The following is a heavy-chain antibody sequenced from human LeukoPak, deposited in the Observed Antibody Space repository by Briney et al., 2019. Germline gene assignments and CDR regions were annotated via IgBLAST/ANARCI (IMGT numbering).Heavy chain of an antibody. Sequence: PSETLSLTCTVSGYSISSGYYWGWIRQPPGRGLEWIGSISNSGSTYYNPSLKSRVTVSVDTSKNQFSLKLSSVTAADTAVYYCARAYYSTSWYGVWGQGTLVTVSS. CDR3: ARAYYSTSWYGV. CDR1: GYSISSGYY. CDR2: ISNSGST. J-gene: IGHJ3*01. D-gene: IGHD2-2*01. V-gene: IGHV4-38-2*02.